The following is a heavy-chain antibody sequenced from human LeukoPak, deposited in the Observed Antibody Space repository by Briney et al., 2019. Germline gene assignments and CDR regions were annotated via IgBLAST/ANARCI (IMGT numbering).Heavy chain of an antibody. CDR1: GYTLTELS. CDR3: ATPEYYYDSSGYNY. J-gene: IGHJ4*02. Sequence: ASVKVSCKVSGYTLTELSMHWVRQAPGKGLEWMGGFEPEDGETIYAQKFQGRVTMTEDTSTDTAYMELSSLRSEDTAVYYCATPEYYYDSSGYNYWGQGTLVTVSS. D-gene: IGHD3-22*01. V-gene: IGHV1-24*01. CDR2: FEPEDGET.